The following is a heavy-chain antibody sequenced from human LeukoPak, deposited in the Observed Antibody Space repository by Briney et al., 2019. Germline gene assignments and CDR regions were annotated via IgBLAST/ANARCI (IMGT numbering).Heavy chain of an antibody. CDR1: GGSISSYY. Sequence: SETLSLTCTVSGGSISSYYWSWVRQPPGKGLEWIGYIYYSGSTNYNPSLKSRVTISVYTSKNQFSLKLSSVTAADTAVYYCARYYGSGSHLFDYWGQGTLVTVSS. CDR3: ARYYGSGSHLFDY. V-gene: IGHV4-59*01. CDR2: IYYSGST. D-gene: IGHD3-10*01. J-gene: IGHJ4*02.